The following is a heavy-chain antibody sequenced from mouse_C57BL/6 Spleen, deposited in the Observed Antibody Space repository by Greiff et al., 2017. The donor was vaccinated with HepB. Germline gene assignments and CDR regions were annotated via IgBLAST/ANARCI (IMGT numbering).Heavy chain of an antibody. Sequence: QVQLKESGAELVRPGTSVKVSCKASGYAFTNYLIEWVKQRPGQGLEWIGVINPGSGGTNYNEKFKGKATLTADKSSSTAYMQLSSLTSEDSAVYFCARSGYSNRFAYWGQGTLVTVSA. CDR2: INPGSGGT. CDR1: GYAFTNYL. CDR3: ARSGYSNRFAY. V-gene: IGHV1-54*01. J-gene: IGHJ3*01. D-gene: IGHD2-5*01.